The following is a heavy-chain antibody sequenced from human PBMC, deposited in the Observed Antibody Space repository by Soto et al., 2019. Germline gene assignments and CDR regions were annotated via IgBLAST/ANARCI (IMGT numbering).Heavy chain of an antibody. Sequence: ASVKVSCKASGYTFTGYYMHWVRQAPGQGLEWMGWINPNSGGTNYAQKFQGWVTMTRDTSISTAYMELSRLRSDDTAMYYCARGGSIAAPNYFDFWGQGNLVTVSS. D-gene: IGHD6-6*01. CDR1: GYTFTGYY. J-gene: IGHJ4*02. CDR2: INPNSGGT. V-gene: IGHV1-2*04. CDR3: ARGGSIAAPNYFDF.